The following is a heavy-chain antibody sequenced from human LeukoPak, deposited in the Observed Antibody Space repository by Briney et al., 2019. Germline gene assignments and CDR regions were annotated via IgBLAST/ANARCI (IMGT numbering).Heavy chain of an antibody. D-gene: IGHD2/OR15-2a*01. CDR2: FNHSGST. J-gene: IGHJ4*02. CDR1: GGSFRGFY. Sequence: SETLSLTCAVYGGSFRGFYWSWIRQPPGKGLEWIGEFNHSGSTNYNPSLKSRVTISVDTSKNQSSLTLSSVTAADTAVSYCARGPRFIRGGRTFGYWGQGTLVTVSS. V-gene: IGHV4-34*01. CDR3: ARGPRFIRGGRTFGY.